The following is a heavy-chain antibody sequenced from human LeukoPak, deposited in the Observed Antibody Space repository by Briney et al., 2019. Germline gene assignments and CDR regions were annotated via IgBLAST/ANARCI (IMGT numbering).Heavy chain of an antibody. J-gene: IGHJ4*02. CDR3: AKGLSAGTDGENSFDY. V-gene: IGHV1-18*01. Sequence: GASVKVSCKASGYTFTSYGISWVRQAPGKGREGMGWISAYKGNTNYAQKLQGRVTMTTDTSTSTAYMELRSLRSDDTAVYYCAKGLSAGTDGENSFDYWGQGTLVTVSS. CDR2: ISAYKGNT. D-gene: IGHD6-13*01. CDR1: GYTFTSYG.